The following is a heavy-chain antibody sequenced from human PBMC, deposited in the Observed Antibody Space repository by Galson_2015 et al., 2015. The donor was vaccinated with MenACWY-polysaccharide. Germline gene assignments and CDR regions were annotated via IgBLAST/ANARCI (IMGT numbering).Heavy chain of an antibody. V-gene: IGHV3-7*03. Sequence: SLRLSCAASGFTFSSYWMSWVRQAPGKGLEWVANIKQDGSEKYYVDSVKGRFTISRDNAKNSLYLQMNSLRAEDTAVYYCASFHDYGDLRRAWGFDYWGQGTLVTVSS. D-gene: IGHD4-17*01. CDR2: IKQDGSEK. CDR1: GFTFSSYW. CDR3: ASFHDYGDLRRAWGFDY. J-gene: IGHJ4*02.